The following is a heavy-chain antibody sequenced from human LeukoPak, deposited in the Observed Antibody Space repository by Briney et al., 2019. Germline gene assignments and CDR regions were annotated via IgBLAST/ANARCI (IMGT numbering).Heavy chain of an antibody. CDR3: ARVRGVTTYDY. CDR1: GFTFSSYA. CDR2: ISYDGSNK. V-gene: IGHV3-30*04. Sequence: GGSLRLSCSASGFTFSSYAVHWVRQAPGKGLEWVAVISYDGSNKYYADSVKGRFTISRDNSENTLYLQMNSLRAEDTAVYYCARVRGVTTYDYWGQGTLVTVSS. D-gene: IGHD3-10*01. J-gene: IGHJ4*02.